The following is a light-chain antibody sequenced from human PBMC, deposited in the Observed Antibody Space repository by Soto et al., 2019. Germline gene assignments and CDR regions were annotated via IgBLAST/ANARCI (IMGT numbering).Light chain of an antibody. CDR3: SSYTSSSTWV. J-gene: IGLJ3*02. Sequence: QSALTQPASVSGSPGQSITISCTGTSSDIGGNNYVSWYQQHPGRAPILMIYEVSDRPSGVSSRVSASTSHNTASKTIAGLQSEYEADSDCSSYTSSSTWVFGGGTKLTVL. V-gene: IGLV2-14*01. CDR1: SSDIGGNNY. CDR2: EVS.